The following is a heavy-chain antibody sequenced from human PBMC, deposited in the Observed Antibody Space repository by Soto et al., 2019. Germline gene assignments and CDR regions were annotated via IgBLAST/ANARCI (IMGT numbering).Heavy chain of an antibody. D-gene: IGHD5-18*01. CDR1: GGTFSSYA. J-gene: IGHJ6*02. CDR3: ATQGLPNYYSYGMDV. Sequence: QVQLVQSGAEVKKPGSSVKVSCKASGGTFSSYAISWVRQAPGQGLEWMGGIIPIFGTANYAQKFQGRVTXTXXXSXCTAYMELSSLRSEDTAVYYCATQGLPNYYSYGMDVWGQGTTVTVSS. CDR2: IIPIFGTA. V-gene: IGHV1-69*05.